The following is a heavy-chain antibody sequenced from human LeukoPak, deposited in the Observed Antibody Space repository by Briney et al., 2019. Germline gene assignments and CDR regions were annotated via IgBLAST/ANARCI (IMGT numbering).Heavy chain of an antibody. D-gene: IGHD3-22*01. CDR2: IHTSGST. V-gene: IGHV4-4*07. J-gene: IGHJ4*02. CDR1: GVSISSYY. CDR3: ARTGYYYDSSGYYYTDY. Sequence: PSETLSLTCTVSGVSISSYYWSWIRQPAGKGLEWIGRIHTSGSTNYNPSLKSRVTMSVDTSKNQFSLKLSSVTAADTAVYYCARTGYYYDSSGYYYTDYWGQGTLVTVSS.